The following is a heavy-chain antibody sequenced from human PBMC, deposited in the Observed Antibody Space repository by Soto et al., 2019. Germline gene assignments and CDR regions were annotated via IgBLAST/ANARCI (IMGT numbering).Heavy chain of an antibody. CDR1: GFTFRIYS. CDR2: ISSSSSYI. V-gene: IGHV3-21*01. D-gene: IGHD6-19*01. J-gene: IGHJ1*01. CDR3: ARDPGIAVAGYFQH. Sequence: PGGSLRLSCAASGFTFRIYSMNWVRQAPGKGLEWVSSISSSSSYIYYADSVKGRFTISRDNAKNSLYLQMNSLRAEDTAVYYCARDPGIAVAGYFQHWGQGTLVTVSS.